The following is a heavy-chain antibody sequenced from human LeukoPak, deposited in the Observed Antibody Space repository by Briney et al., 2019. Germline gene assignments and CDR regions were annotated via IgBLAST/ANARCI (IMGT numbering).Heavy chain of an antibody. J-gene: IGHJ4*02. V-gene: IGHV4-4*07. CDR1: GGSISSYY. CDR3: ARDLRCGSGGSCYSQYYFDY. Sequence: SETLSLTCTVSGGSISSYYWSWIRQPAGKGLEWIGRIYTSGSANYNPSLKSRVTMSVDTSKNQFSLKLSSVTAADTAVYYCARDLRCGSGGSCYSQYYFDYWGQGTLVTVSS. D-gene: IGHD2-15*01. CDR2: IYTSGSA.